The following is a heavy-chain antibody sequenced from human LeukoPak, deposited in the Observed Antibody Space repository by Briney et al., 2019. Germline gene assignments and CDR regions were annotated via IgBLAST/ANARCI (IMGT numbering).Heavy chain of an antibody. CDR2: IYYSGST. V-gene: IGHV4-59*01. CDR1: GGSISTYY. D-gene: IGHD6-13*01. J-gene: IGHJ4*02. CDR3: AEGRTGHGTPFDY. Sequence: SETLSLTCTVSGGSISTYYWNWIRQPPGKGLEWIGYIYYSGSTNYNPSLKSRVTISVDTSKNQFSLKLSSVTAADTAVYYCAEGRTGHGTPFDYWGQGTLVTVSS.